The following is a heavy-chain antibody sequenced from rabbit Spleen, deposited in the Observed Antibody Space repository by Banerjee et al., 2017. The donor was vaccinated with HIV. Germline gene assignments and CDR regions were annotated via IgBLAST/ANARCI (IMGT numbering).Heavy chain of an antibody. J-gene: IGHJ4*01. CDR3: TRDSGSGPYIDGYFNF. CDR1: GFSLDSDYV. Sequence: QEHLVESGGGLVQPEGSLTLTCTASGFSLDSDYVMCWVRQAPGTGLEWITCINMVTGKSVYASWAKGRFIMSRTSSTKVTLRMTSLTVADTATYFCTRDSGSGPYIDGYFNFWGPGTLVTVS. CDR2: INMVTGKS. V-gene: IGHV1S45*01. D-gene: IGHD1-1*01.